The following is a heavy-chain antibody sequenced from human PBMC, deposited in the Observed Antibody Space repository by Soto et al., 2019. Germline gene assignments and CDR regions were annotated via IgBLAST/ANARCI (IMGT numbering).Heavy chain of an antibody. CDR1: GYSFTSYW. CDR2: IYPGDSDT. D-gene: IGHD6-19*01. V-gene: IGHV5-51*01. CDR3: ARIYPRYSSGWYDAFDI. Sequence: GESLKISCKGSGYSFTSYWIGWVRQMPGKGLEWMGIIYPGDSDTRYSPSFQGQVTISADKSISTAYLQWSSLKASDTAMYYCARIYPRYSSGWYDAFDIWGQGTMVTVSS. J-gene: IGHJ3*02.